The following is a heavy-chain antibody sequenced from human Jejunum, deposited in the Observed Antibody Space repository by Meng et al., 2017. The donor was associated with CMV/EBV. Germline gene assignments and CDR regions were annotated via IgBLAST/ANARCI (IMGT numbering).Heavy chain of an antibody. CDR1: GYTFTTYG. J-gene: IGHJ4*02. CDR2: INPGSDNT. Sequence: VSCRASGYTFTTYGVHWVRQAPEQSLEWMGWINPGSDNTRYSQKFQGRLTITRDTSASIVYMDLRSLTFEDTAVYYCARANNGYGDWGQGTLVTVSS. D-gene: IGHD5-12*01. CDR3: ARANNGYGD. V-gene: IGHV1-3*01.